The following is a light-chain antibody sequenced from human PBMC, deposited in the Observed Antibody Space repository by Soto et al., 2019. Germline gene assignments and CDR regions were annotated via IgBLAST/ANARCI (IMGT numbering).Light chain of an antibody. CDR1: QSISSW. CDR3: LRYNTYSRT. V-gene: IGKV1-5*01. J-gene: IGKJ1*01. CDR2: GAS. Sequence: DIQMTQSPSTLSASVGDRVTITCRASQSISSWLAWYQQKPGKAPKLLIYGASSFENGVPSRFSGSGSGAEFTLTISSLQPDDFATYFCLRYNTYSRTFGQGTKVEVK.